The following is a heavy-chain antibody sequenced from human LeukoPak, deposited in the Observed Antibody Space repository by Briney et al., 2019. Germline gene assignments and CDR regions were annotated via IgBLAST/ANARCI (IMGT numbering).Heavy chain of an antibody. J-gene: IGHJ5*02. V-gene: IGHV1-24*01. Sequence: ASVKVSCKVSGYTLTELSMHWVRQAPGKGLEWMGGFDPEDGETIYAQKFQGRVTMIEDTSTDTAYMELSSLRSEDTAVYYCVSLGWGTTWFDPWGQGTLVTVSS. CDR1: GYTLTELS. CDR2: FDPEDGET. D-gene: IGHD1-7*01. CDR3: VSLGWGTTWFDP.